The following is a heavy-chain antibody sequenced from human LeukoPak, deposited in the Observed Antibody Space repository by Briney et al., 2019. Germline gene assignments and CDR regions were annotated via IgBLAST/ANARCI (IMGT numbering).Heavy chain of an antibody. J-gene: IGHJ4*02. CDR1: GFTFSSYA. D-gene: IGHD3-10*01. V-gene: IGHV3-30*04. CDR2: ISYDGSNK. CDR3: AKDHGSGTFDY. Sequence: GRSLRLSCAASGFTFSSYAMHWVRQAPGKGLEWVAVISYDGSNKYYADSVKGRFTISRDNSKNTLYLQMNSLRAEDTAVYYCAKDHGSGTFDYWGQGTLVTVSS.